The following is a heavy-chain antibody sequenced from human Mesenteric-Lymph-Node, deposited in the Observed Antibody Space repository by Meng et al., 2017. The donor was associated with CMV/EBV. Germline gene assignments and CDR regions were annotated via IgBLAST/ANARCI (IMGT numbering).Heavy chain of an antibody. Sequence: SETLSLTCTVSGDSISRTNYKWAWVRQSPGKGLEWVGEINHSGSTNYNPSLKSRVTISVDTSKNQFSLKLSSVTAADTAVYYCAIKTKTYYDFWSGYPHYFDYWGQGTLVTVSS. V-gene: IGHV4-39*07. CDR2: INHSGST. CDR3: AIKTKTYYDFWSGYPHYFDY. CDR1: GDSISRTNYK. J-gene: IGHJ4*02. D-gene: IGHD3-3*01.